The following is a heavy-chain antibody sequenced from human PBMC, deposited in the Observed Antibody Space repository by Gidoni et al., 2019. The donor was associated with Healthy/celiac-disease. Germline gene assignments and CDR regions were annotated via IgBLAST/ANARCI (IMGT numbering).Heavy chain of an antibody. CDR3: ARGSGCKGRGDCRGGAFDI. D-gene: IGHD2-21*01. V-gene: IGHV1-2*06. Sequence: QVQLVQSGAEVKKPGASVKVSCKASGYTFTGYYMHWVRQAPGQGLEWMGRINPNSGGTNYAQKFQGRVTMTRDTSISTAYMELSRLRSDDTAVYYCARGSGCKGRGDCRGGAFDIWGQGTMVTVSS. CDR1: GYTFTGYY. CDR2: INPNSGGT. J-gene: IGHJ3*02.